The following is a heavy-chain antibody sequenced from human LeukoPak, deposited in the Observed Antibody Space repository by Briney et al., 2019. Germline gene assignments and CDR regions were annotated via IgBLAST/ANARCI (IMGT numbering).Heavy chain of an antibody. V-gene: IGHV1-69*05. J-gene: IGHJ5*02. CDR3: ARGRYHDFWSGYEINWFDP. CDR1: GDTFSSYA. CDR2: IIPIFGTA. D-gene: IGHD3-3*01. Sequence: ASVKVSCKASGDTFSSYAISWVRQAPGQGLEWMGGIIPIFGTANYAQKFQGRVTITTDESTSTAYMELSSLRSEDTAVYYCARGRYHDFWSGYEINWFDPWGQGTLVTVSS.